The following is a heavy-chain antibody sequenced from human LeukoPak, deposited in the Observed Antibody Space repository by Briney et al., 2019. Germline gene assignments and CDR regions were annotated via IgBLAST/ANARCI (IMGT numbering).Heavy chain of an antibody. CDR1: GGSMDEYY. D-gene: IGHD3-10*01. CDR3: AREDVHYYSSGSSGVAYAI. V-gene: IGHV4-59*01. CDR2: IYYSGST. J-gene: IGHJ3*02. Sequence: PSETLSLTCSVSGGSMDEYYWNWIRQSPGKGLEWIGYIYYSGSTNYNPSFKSRVAISVDTSKNQFSLILNSVTTADTAVYYYAREDVHYYSSGSSGVAYAIWGQGTRVTVSS.